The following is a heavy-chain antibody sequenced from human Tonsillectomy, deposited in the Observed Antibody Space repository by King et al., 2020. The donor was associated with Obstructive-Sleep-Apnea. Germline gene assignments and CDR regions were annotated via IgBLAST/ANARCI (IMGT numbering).Heavy chain of an antibody. CDR2: IWSDGTKK. CDR1: GFTFSNYA. CDR3: AREGRDGYNQLGGDYFDY. V-gene: IGHV3-33*01. J-gene: IGHJ4*02. D-gene: IGHD5-24*01. Sequence: HVQLVESGGGVVQPGRSLRLSCAASGFTFSNYAMHWVRQAPGKGLEWVAIIWSDGTKKFYEDSVKGRFTMSRDNSKNTLYLQMNSLRAEDTAVYYCAREGRDGYNQLGGDYFDYWGQGTLVTGSS.